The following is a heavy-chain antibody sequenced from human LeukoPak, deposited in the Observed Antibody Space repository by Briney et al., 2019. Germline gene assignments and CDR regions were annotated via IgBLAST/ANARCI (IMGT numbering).Heavy chain of an antibody. D-gene: IGHD6-13*01. Sequence: PGGSLRLSCAASGFPFSSYGMHWVRQAPGKGLEYVSAISSNGGSTYYANSVKGRFTISRDNSKNTLYLQMGSLRAEDMAVYYCARDPHRRRIAAAGTAFDIWGQGTMVTVSS. CDR2: ISSNGGST. CDR3: ARDPHRRRIAAAGTAFDI. V-gene: IGHV3-64*01. J-gene: IGHJ3*02. CDR1: GFPFSSYG.